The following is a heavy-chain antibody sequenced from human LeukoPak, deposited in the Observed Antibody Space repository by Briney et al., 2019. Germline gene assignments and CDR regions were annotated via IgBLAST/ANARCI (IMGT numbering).Heavy chain of an antibody. J-gene: IGHJ4*02. CDR2: LYIDGST. Sequence: GGSLRLSCTASEFTVSDNYMSWVRQAPGKGLEWVSTLYIDGSTYYADAVKGRFTTSRDNFKNTLYLQMNRLRDEDTAVYYCASLNYDSTGYHGPVDYWGQGTLVTVSS. D-gene: IGHD3-22*01. V-gene: IGHV3-66*01. CDR3: ASLNYDSTGYHGPVDY. CDR1: EFTVSDNY.